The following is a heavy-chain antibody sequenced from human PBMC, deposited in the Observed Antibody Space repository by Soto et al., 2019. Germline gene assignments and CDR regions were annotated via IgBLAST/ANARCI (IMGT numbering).Heavy chain of an antibody. CDR2: INAGNGNT. J-gene: IGHJ6*03. CDR3: GRGGVGGVDDGDYYYYYFRDV. CDR1: GYTFTSYA. Sequence: QVQLVQSGAAVKKPGASVKVSCKASGYTFTSYAMHWVRQAPGQRLEWMGRINAGNGNTKYSQKCQGRVTIPRDTSARTAYMELSSLRSEDTAVYYCGRGGVGGVDDGDYYYYYFRDVWGKGSTVTVSS. V-gene: IGHV1-3*01. D-gene: IGHD3-10*01.